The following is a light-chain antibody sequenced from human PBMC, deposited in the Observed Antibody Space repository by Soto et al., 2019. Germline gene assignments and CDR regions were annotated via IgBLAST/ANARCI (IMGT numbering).Light chain of an antibody. V-gene: IGKV3-20*01. CDR1: QSVSSSS. Sequence: EIVLTQSPGTLSLSPGERATLSCRASQSVSSSSLAWYQHKPGQAPRLLIYGASSRATGIPDRFSGSGSGTDFTLTISRLEPEDFAVYYCQQYGSPPWTFGQGTKVEIK. J-gene: IGKJ1*01. CDR3: QQYGSPPWT. CDR2: GAS.